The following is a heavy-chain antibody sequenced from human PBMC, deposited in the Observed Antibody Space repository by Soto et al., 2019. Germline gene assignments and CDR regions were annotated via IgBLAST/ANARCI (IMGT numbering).Heavy chain of an antibody. Sequence: GGSLRLSCTASGFTFCDYAMSWFRQAPGKGLEWVGFIRSKAYGGTTEYAASVKGRFTISRDDSKSIAYLQMNSLKTEDAAVYHCGREYEGSKPSLYYYGMDVWGQGTTVTVSS. CDR3: GREYEGSKPSLYYYGMDV. V-gene: IGHV3-49*03. D-gene: IGHD3-10*01. CDR2: IRSKAYGGTT. CDR1: GFTFCDYA. J-gene: IGHJ6*02.